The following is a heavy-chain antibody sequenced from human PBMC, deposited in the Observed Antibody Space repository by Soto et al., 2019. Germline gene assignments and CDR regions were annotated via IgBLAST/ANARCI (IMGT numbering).Heavy chain of an antibody. CDR2: TIPIFGTA. J-gene: IGHJ5*02. V-gene: IGHV1-69*13. CDR1: GGTFSSYA. CDR3: ARDMHAGFTHYFDP. D-gene: IGHD1-26*01. Sequence: SAKVSCKASGGTFSSYAISWVLQAPGQGLEWMGGTIPIFGTANYAQKFQGRVTITADESTSTAYMELSSLRSEDTAVYYCARDMHAGFTHYFDPWGQGTLVTVSS.